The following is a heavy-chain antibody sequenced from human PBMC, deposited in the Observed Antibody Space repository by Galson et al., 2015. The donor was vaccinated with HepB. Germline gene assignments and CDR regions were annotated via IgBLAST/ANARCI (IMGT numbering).Heavy chain of an antibody. CDR2: IAPSDSST. CDR1: GYSFATNW. Sequence: QSGAEVKKPGESLRISCKASGYSFATNWITWVRQMPGKGLEWMGRIAPSDSSTRYSPSFQGHVTISSDESTSTAYLQWSSLEASDTAMYYCARLLSANMMVWLDPWGQGTLATVSS. CDR3: ARLLSANMMVWLDP. V-gene: IGHV5-10-1*01. J-gene: IGHJ5*02. D-gene: IGHD2-2*01.